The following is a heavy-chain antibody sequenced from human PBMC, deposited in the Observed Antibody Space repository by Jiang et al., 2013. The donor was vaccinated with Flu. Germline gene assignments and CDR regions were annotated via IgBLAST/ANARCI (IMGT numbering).Heavy chain of an antibody. CDR3: VREIAELPTSDTDYYYFGMDV. CDR1: GGTFSNYP. D-gene: IGHD5-24*01. Sequence: GAEVKKPGSSVKVSCKASGGTFSNYPISWVRQTPGQGLEWLGRIIPFYDITNFAQKFRGRVAITADKLSNIAYMELSSLGSEDTALYYCVREIAELPTSDTDYYYFGMDVWGKGTPVTVSS. V-gene: IGHV1-69*04. CDR2: IIPFYDIT. J-gene: IGHJ6*04.